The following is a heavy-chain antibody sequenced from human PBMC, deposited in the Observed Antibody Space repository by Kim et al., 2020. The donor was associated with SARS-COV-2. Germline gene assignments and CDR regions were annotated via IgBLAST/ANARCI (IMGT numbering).Heavy chain of an antibody. V-gene: IGHV3-30*18. CDR1: GFTFSSYG. J-gene: IGHJ6*02. D-gene: IGHD3-22*01. CDR2: ISYDGSNK. Sequence: GGSLRLSCAASGFTFSSYGMHWVRQAPGKGLEWVAVISYDGSNKYYADSVKGRFTISRDNSKNTLYLQMNSLRAEDTAVYYCAKDLRYYYDSSGYYGYYYYGMVVWGQGTTVTVSS. CDR3: AKDLRYYYDSSGYYGYYYYGMVV.